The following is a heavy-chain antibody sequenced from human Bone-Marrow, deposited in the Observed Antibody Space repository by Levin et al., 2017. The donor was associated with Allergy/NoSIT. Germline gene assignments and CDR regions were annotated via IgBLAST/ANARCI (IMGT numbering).Heavy chain of an antibody. CDR3: ASPEGFSTRGERGSSDI. CDR2: IYDSGTT. CDR1: GGSISSYF. D-gene: IGHD2-2*01. J-gene: IGHJ3*02. Sequence: SETLSLTCTVSGGSISSYFWSWVRQPPGKGLEWIGYIYDSGTTYYNPSLNSRVTISLDTSKKQLSLTLRSVTAADTAVYYCASPEGFSTRGERGSSDIWGQGTMVTVSS. V-gene: IGHV4-59*08.